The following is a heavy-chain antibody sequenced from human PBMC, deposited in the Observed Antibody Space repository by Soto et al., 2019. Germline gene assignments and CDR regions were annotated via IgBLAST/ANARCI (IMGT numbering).Heavy chain of an antibody. CDR1: GFTFSSYA. CDR3: ARDRYPDETGYSILEGAFDI. Sequence: GGSLRLSCAASGFTFSSYAMHWVRQAPGKGLEYVSAISSNGGSTYYANSVKGRFTISRDNSKNTLYLQMGSLRAEDMAVYYCARDRYPDETGYSILEGAFDIWGQGTMVTVSS. V-gene: IGHV3-64*01. D-gene: IGHD6-13*01. J-gene: IGHJ3*02. CDR2: ISSNGGST.